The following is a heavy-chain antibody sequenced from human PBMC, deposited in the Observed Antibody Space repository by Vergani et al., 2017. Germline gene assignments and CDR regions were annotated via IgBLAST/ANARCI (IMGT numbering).Heavy chain of an antibody. CDR3: ARARCIETCYMSNWLDS. CDR2: ISGNGGST. J-gene: IGHJ5*01. CDR1: GFTSSNFA. D-gene: IGHD3-9*01. Sequence: EVQVLESGGDVVQPGGSLRLSCAATGFTSSNFAMAWVRQAPGKGLEWVSEISGNGGSTFYAASVKGRFTISRDNSNNMLYLQMNNLRAEDTAVYYCARARCIETCYMSNWLDSWGQGTLVTVSS. V-gene: IGHV3-23*01.